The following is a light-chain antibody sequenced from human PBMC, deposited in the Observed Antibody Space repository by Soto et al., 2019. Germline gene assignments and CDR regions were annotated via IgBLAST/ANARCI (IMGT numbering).Light chain of an antibody. CDR1: QSVSSN. CDR2: GAS. J-gene: IGKJ4*01. V-gene: IGKV3-15*01. CDR3: QQYNNPQRLT. Sequence: EIVMTQSPATLSVSPGERATLSCRASQSVSSNLAWYQQKPGQAPRLLIYGASTRATGIPARFSGSGSGTEFTLTISSLQSEDFAVYYCQQYNNPQRLTFGGGTKVEIK.